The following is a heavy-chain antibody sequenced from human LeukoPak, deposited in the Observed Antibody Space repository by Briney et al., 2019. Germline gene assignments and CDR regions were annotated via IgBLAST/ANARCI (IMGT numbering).Heavy chain of an antibody. D-gene: IGHD6-19*01. J-gene: IGHJ4*02. CDR1: GFTFSSNG. Sequence: GGSLRLSCVASGFTFSSNGMHWVRQAPGKGLEWVTFIQYDGSKKYYADSVKGRFTISRDNAKNSLYLQMNSLRAEDTAVYYCAREQWLDSYFDYWGQGTLVTVSS. V-gene: IGHV3-30*02. CDR2: IQYDGSKK. CDR3: AREQWLDSYFDY.